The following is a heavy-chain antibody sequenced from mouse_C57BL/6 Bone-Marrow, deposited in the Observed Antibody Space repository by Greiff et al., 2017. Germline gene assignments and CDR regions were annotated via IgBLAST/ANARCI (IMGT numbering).Heavy chain of an antibody. D-gene: IGHD3-2*02. V-gene: IGHV1-81*01. CDR2: IYPRSGNT. CDR3: ARGGQLRLRPYAMDY. J-gene: IGHJ4*01. Sequence: QVQLQQSGAELARPGASVKLSCKASGYTFTSYGISWVKQRTGQGLEWIGEIYPRSGNTYYNEKFKGKATLTADKSSSTAYMELRSLTSEDSAVYFCARGGQLRLRPYAMDYWGQGTSVTVSS. CDR1: GYTFTSYG.